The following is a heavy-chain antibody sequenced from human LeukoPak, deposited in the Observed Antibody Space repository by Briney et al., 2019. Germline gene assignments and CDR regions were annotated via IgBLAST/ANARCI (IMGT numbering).Heavy chain of an antibody. CDR1: ALTSSTST. D-gene: IGHD1-14*01. CDR3: ARIPNNARFPNWFDP. CDR2: TSANSEYI. J-gene: IGHJ5*02. V-gene: IGHV3-21*01. Sequence: AGSLRLSCAASALTSSTSTMRCFRLAPGGGLEWVSSTSANSEYIYDADSLKGRFTISRDNAKNSLYLQMNSLTAEDTAVYYCARIPNNARFPNWFDPWGQGTLVTVSS.